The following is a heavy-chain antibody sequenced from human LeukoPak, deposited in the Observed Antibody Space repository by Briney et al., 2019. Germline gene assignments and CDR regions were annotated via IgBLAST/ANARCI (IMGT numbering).Heavy chain of an antibody. CDR1: GYTFTGYY. Sequence: ASVKVSCKASGYTFTGYYMHWVRQAHGQGLEWMGWINPKSGGTSFAQKFQGSVIMTRDTSIRTAYIELSRLKYDDTAVYYCARGSGFQYRGITTNYYMDVWGKGTTVTVSS. CDR3: ARGSGFQYRGITTNYYMDV. CDR2: INPKSGGT. J-gene: IGHJ6*03. D-gene: IGHD3-22*01. V-gene: IGHV1-2*02.